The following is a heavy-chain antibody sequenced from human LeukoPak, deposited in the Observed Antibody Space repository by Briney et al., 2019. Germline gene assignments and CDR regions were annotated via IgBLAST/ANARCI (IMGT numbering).Heavy chain of an antibody. D-gene: IGHD3-9*01. CDR2: IYHSGST. CDR3: ARGKVGDILTGDYFDY. J-gene: IGHJ4*02. V-gene: IGHV4-30-2*01. Sequence: PSQTLSLTCTVSGGSISSGGYYWSWIRQPPGKGLEWIGYIYHSGSTYYNPSLKSRVTISVDRSKNQFSLKLSSVTAADTAVYYCARGKVGDILTGDYFDYWGQGTLVTVSS. CDR1: GGSISSGGYY.